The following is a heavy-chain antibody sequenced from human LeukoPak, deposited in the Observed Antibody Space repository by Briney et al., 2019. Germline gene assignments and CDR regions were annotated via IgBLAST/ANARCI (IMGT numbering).Heavy chain of an antibody. CDR2: IIPIFGTA. Sequence: ASVKVSCKASGGTFSSYAISWVRQAPGQGLEWMGGIIPIFGTANYAQKFQGRVTITADKSTSTAYMELSSLRSEDTAVYYCARDPSYSSGWYIGTFDYWGQGTLVTVSS. V-gene: IGHV1-69*06. CDR1: GGTFSSYA. J-gene: IGHJ4*02. CDR3: ARDPSYSSGWYIGTFDY. D-gene: IGHD6-19*01.